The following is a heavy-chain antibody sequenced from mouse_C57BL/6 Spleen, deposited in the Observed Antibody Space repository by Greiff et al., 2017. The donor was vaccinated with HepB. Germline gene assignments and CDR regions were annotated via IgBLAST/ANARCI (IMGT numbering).Heavy chain of an antibody. CDR3: ARDDGETPFAY. Sequence: QVQLQQPGAELVKPGASVKLSCKASGYTFTSYWMQWVKQRPGQGLEWIGEIDPSDSYTNYNQKFKGKATLTVDTSSSTAYMQLSSLTSEDSAVYYCARDDGETPFAYWGQGTLVTVSA. V-gene: IGHV1-50*01. J-gene: IGHJ3*01. D-gene: IGHD2-3*01. CDR2: IDPSDSYT. CDR1: GYTFTSYW.